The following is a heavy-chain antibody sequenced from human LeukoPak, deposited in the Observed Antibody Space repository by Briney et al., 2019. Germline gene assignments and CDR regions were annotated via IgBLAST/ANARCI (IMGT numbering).Heavy chain of an antibody. CDR1: GGSISSYY. J-gene: IGHJ4*02. D-gene: IGHD2-15*01. CDR2: AYYSGHT. Sequence: KPSETLSLTCTVSGGSISSYYWSWIRQPPGKGLEWIGYAYYSGHTNYNSSLKSRVTMSLDTSKSQFSLRLSSVTAADTAVYFCARHPFATPFDYWGPGTLVTVSS. V-gene: IGHV4-59*08. CDR3: ARHPFATPFDY.